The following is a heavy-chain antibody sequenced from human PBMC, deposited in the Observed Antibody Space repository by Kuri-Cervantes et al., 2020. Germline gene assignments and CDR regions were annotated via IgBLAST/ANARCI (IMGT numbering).Heavy chain of an antibody. CDR1: GFTFSSYW. D-gene: IGHD1-26*01. J-gene: IGHJ5*02. V-gene: IGHV3-7*03. CDR2: IKQDGSEK. Sequence: GESLKISCAASGFTFSSYWMSWVRQAPGKGLEWVANIKQDGSEKYYVDSVKGRFTISRDNAKNSLYLQMNSLRAEDTAVYYCARSWELLGWFDPWGQGTLVTVSS. CDR3: ARSWELLGWFDP.